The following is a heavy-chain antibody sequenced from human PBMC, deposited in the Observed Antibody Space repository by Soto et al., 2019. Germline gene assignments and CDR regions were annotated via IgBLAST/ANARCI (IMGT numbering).Heavy chain of an antibody. J-gene: IGHJ4*02. V-gene: IGHV1-69*08. CDR2: IIPILGIA. CDR3: ARESGYRAGGSGQLEWPMDY. CDR1: GGTFSSYS. D-gene: IGHD2-15*01. Sequence: QVQLVQSGAEVKKPGSSVKVSCKASGGTFSSYSISWVRQAPGQGLEWMGRIIPILGIATYAKKVQGRVTITRDKSSKPANKDLSSMSTEDTAVYEYARESGYRAGGSGQLEWPMDYCGKGTLVTLSS.